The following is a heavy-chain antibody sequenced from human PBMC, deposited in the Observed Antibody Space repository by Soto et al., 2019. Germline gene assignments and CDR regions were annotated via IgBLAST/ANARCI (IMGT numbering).Heavy chain of an antibody. CDR3: ARTLGPQVTGYVDSDYRWTIDQ. CDR1: GDSISSYY. J-gene: IGHJ4*02. CDR2: LYYGRSA. Sequence: PSETLSLTCAVSGDSISSYYCMWIRQPPGKGLESIGYLYYGRSANYNPSLKSRVTLSVDTSTNQFFLRLTSVTAADTGVYFCARTLGPQVTGYVDSDYRWTIDQWGQGTLVTVSS. D-gene: IGHD4-4*01. V-gene: IGHV4-59*04.